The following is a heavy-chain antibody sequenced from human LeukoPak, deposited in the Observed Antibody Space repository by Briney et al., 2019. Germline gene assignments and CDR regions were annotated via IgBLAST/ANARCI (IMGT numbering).Heavy chain of an antibody. V-gene: IGHV1-24*01. CDR1: GYTLTELS. D-gene: IGHD2-2*01. CDR2: FDPEGGET. J-gene: IGHJ4*02. CDR3: ATVPRKYCSSTSCNDFDY. Sequence: ASVKVSCKVSGYTLTELSMHWVRQAPGKGLEWMGGFDPEGGETIYAQKFQGRVTMTEDTSTDTAYMELSSLRSEDTAVYYCATVPRKYCSSTSCNDFDYWGQGTLVTVSS.